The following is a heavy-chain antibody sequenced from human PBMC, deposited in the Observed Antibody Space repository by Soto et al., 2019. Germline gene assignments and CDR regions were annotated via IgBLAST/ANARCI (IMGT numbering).Heavy chain of an antibody. Sequence: QVQLVQSGAEVKKPGASVKVSCKASGYTFTSYGISWVRQAPGQGLEWMGWISAYNGNTNYAQKLQGRVTMTTDTSTSTAYMELRSLRSDDTAVYCCARDRQDTARYYYYGMDVWGQGTTVTVSS. V-gene: IGHV1-18*04. CDR2: ISAYNGNT. J-gene: IGHJ6*02. CDR3: ARDRQDTARYYYYGMDV. CDR1: GYTFTSYG. D-gene: IGHD6-6*01.